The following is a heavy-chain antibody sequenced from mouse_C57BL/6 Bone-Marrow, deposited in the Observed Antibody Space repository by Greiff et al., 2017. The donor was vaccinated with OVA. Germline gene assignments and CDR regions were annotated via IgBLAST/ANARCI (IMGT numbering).Heavy chain of an antibody. CDR2: ISSGSS. V-gene: IGHV5-17*01. Sequence: EVQLQESGGGLVKPGGSLKLSCAASGFTFSDYGMHWVRQAPEKGLEWVAYISSGSSTISRDNAKNTLFLQMTSLRSEDTAMYYCARRYYGSSFDYWGQGTTLTVSS. J-gene: IGHJ2*01. CDR3: ARRYYGSSFDY. D-gene: IGHD1-1*01. CDR1: GFTFSDYG.